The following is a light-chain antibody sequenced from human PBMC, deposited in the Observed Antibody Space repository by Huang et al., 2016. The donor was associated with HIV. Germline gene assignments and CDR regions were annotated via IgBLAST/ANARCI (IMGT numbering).Light chain of an antibody. J-gene: IGKJ4*01. CDR2: DAS. V-gene: IGKV1-39*01. CDR3: QQGYSTPRS. CDR1: QSISTY. Sequence: IQMTQSPSSLSASVVDRVTITCRESQSISTYLTWYQHKIGKAPKLLIYDASSLQSGVPSRFSGSRSGTDFTLTIGSLQPEDFATYYCQQGYSTPRSFGEGTRVEIK.